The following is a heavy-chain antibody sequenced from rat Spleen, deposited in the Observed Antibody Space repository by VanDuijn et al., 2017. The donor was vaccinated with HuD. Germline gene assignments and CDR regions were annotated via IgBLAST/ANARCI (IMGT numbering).Heavy chain of an antibody. D-gene: IGHD5-1*01. J-gene: IGHJ1*01. CDR2: INTGGGNT. CDR1: GFTFSSYY. CDR3: VRLLGAPDWYFDF. Sequence: EVHLVESGGGLVQPGGSMKVSCAASGFTFSSYYMVWVRQAPTRGLEWVASINTGGGNTYYRGSVKGRFTISRDNAKSTLYLQMDSLRSEDTATYYCVRLLGAPDWYFDFWGPGTMVTVSS. V-gene: IGHV5-25*01.